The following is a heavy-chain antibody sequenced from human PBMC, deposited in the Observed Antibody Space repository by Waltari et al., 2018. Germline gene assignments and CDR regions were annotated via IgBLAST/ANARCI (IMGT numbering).Heavy chain of an antibody. CDR1: GGSISSSSYY. CDR3: ARAYFFPAYYFDY. J-gene: IGHJ4*02. CDR2: IYYSGST. Sequence: QLQLQESGPGLVKPSETLSLTCTFSGGSISSSSYYWGWIRQPPGKGLEWIGSIYYSGSTYYNPSLKSRVTISVDTSKNQFSLKLSSVTATDTAVYYCARAYFFPAYYFDYWGQGTLVTVSS. V-gene: IGHV4-39*07. D-gene: IGHD2-8*01.